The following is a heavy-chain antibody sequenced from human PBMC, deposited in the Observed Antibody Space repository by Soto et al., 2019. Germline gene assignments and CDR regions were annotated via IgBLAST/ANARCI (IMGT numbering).Heavy chain of an antibody. CDR3: AKDSRPGTVLFGYYYGMDV. CDR1: GGTFSSYA. CDR2: IIPIFGTA. V-gene: IGHV1-69*06. Sequence: ASVKVSCKASGGTFSSYAISWVRQAPGQGLEWMGGIIPIFGTANYAQKFQGRVTITADKSTSTAYMELSSLRSEDTAVYYCAKDSRPGTVLFGYYYGMDVWGQGTTVTVSS. D-gene: IGHD1-1*01. J-gene: IGHJ6*02.